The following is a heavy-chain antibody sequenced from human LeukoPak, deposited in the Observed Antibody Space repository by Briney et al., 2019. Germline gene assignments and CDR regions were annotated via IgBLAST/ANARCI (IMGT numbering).Heavy chain of an antibody. CDR1: GGSISNYY. J-gene: IGHJ4*02. V-gene: IGHV4-59*01. CDR3: ARMAYCGSDCYYYFGY. Sequence: SETLSLTCTVSGGSISNYYWSWIRQPPGKGLEWIGFVYYSGRTSYNPFLKSRVTTTADTSKNQFSLRLNSVTAADAAVYYCARMAYCGSDCYYYFGYWGQGTLVTVSS. D-gene: IGHD2-21*02. CDR2: VYYSGRT.